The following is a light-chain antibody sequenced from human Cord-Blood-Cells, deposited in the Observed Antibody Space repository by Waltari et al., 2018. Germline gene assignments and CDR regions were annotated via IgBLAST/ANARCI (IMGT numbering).Light chain of an antibody. CDR3: CSYAGSSTWV. V-gene: IGLV2-23*01. CDR2: EGS. J-gene: IGLJ3*02. Sequence: SALTQPPSVTASPGHSITTPCPASSSDGGRYHLVSWSQQHPGKAPKLMIYEGSKRPSGVSKRFSGSKSGNTASLTISVLQAEDEADYYCCSYAGSSTWVFGGGTKLAVL. CDR1: SSDGGRYHL.